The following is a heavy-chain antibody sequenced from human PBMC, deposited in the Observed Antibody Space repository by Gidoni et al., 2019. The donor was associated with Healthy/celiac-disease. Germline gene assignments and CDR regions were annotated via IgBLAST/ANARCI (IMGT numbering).Heavy chain of an antibody. J-gene: IGHJ4*02. CDR1: GFSLSTSGVG. V-gene: IGHV2-5*02. Sequence: QITLQESGPTLVIPTQTLTLTCTFSGFSLSTSGVGVGWIRQPPGKALEWLALIYWDDDKRYSPSLKSRLTSTKDTTKNQVVITMTKMDPVETATYYCEHSSSGWFDYWGQGTLVTVSS. CDR2: IYWDDDK. CDR3: EHSSSGWFDY. D-gene: IGHD6-19*01.